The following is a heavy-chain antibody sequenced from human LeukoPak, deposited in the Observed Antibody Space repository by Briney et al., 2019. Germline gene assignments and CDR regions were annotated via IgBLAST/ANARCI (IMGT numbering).Heavy chain of an antibody. CDR3: ARRVGYDSSGYRSPYYYYYYMDV. CDR2: INPNSGGT. V-gene: IGHV1-2*02. D-gene: IGHD3-22*01. J-gene: IGHJ6*03. Sequence: ASVKVSCKASGYTFTGYYMHWVRQAPGQELEWMGWINPNSGGTNYAQKLQGRVTMTRDTSISTAYMELSRLRSDDTAVYYCARRVGYDSSGYRSPYYYYYYMDVWGKGTTVTVSS. CDR1: GYTFTGYY.